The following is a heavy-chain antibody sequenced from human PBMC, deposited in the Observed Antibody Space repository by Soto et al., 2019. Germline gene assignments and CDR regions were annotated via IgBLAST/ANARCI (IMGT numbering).Heavy chain of an antibody. V-gene: IGHV1-69*13. CDR2: IIPIFGTA. Sequence: SVRVSCKASGVTFSSYAISWVRQAPGQGLEWMGGIIPIFGTANYAQKFQGRVTITADESTSTAYMELSSLRSEDTAVYYCARDTSQEYQLLRPYYYYGMDVWGQGTTVTVSS. D-gene: IGHD2-2*01. CDR1: GVTFSSYA. J-gene: IGHJ6*02. CDR3: ARDTSQEYQLLRPYYYYGMDV.